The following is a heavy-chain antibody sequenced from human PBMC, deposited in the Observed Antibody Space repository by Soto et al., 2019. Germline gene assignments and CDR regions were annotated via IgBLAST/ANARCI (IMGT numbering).Heavy chain of an antibody. CDR2: ISGTGERT. J-gene: IGHJ6*03. Sequence: EVQLLESGGGLVQPGGSLRLSCAASGFTFSMFAMTWVRQAPGKGLEWVSAISGTGERTYYADSVKGRFTISRDNSKNTMSLQMTELRAEDTAVYFCGKEGAWRLNHIYYYMDVWGKGTTVTVSS. CDR3: GKEGAWRLNHIYYYMDV. V-gene: IGHV3-23*01. CDR1: GFTFSMFA. D-gene: IGHD3-3*01.